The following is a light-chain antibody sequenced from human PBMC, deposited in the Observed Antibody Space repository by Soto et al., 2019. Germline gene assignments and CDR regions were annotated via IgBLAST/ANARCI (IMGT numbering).Light chain of an antibody. V-gene: IGLV2-14*01. CDR2: EVS. Sequence: QSVLTQPASVSGTPGQSITISCTGSNSDVGIYDFVSWYQHHPGRAPKLIVSEVSHRPSGVSNRFSGSKSGNTASLTISGLQSEDEADYYYISYTSDDVRYVFGTGTKLTVL. CDR3: ISYTSDDVRYV. J-gene: IGLJ1*01. CDR1: NSDVGIYDF.